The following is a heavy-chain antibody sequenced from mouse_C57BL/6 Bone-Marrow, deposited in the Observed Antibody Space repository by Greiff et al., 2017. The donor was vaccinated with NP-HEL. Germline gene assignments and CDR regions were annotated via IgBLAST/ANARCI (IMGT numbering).Heavy chain of an antibody. J-gene: IGHJ4*01. D-gene: IGHD4-1*01. Sequence: VQGVESGPGLVQPSQSLSITCTVSGFSLTSYGVHWVRQSPGKGLEWLGVIWSGGSTDYNAAFISRLSISKDNSKSQVFFKMNSLQADDTAIYYCARERTGTGYYAMDYWGQGTPVTVSS. V-gene: IGHV2-2*01. CDR3: ARERTGTGYYAMDY. CDR1: GFSLTSYG. CDR2: IWSGGST.